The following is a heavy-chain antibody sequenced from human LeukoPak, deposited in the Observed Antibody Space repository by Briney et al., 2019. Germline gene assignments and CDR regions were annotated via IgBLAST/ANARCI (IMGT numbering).Heavy chain of an antibody. CDR1: GGSISSYY. J-gene: IGHJ2*01. CDR3: ARDRRDGDWYFDL. CDR2: IYTSVST. D-gene: IGHD2-21*02. V-gene: IGHV4-4*07. Sequence: SETLSLTCTVSGGSISSYYWSWIRQPAGEGLEWIGRIYTSVSTNYNPSLKSRVTMSVDTSKNQFSLKLSSVTAADTAVYYCARDRRDGDWYFDLWGRGTLVTVSS.